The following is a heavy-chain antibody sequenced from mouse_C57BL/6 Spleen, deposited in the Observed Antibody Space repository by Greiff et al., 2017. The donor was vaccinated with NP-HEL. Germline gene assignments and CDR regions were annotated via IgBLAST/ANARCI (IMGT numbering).Heavy chain of an antibody. Sequence: VQLQQSGAELARPGASVKLSCKASGYTFTSYGISWVKQRTGQGLEWIGEIYPRSGNTYYNEKFKGKATLTADKSSSTAYMELRSLTSEDSAAYVFARERDLSTMVTTTGFAYWGQGTLVTVSA. J-gene: IGHJ3*01. CDR3: ARERDLSTMVTTTGFAY. D-gene: IGHD2-2*01. CDR1: GYTFTSYG. V-gene: IGHV1-81*01. CDR2: IYPRSGNT.